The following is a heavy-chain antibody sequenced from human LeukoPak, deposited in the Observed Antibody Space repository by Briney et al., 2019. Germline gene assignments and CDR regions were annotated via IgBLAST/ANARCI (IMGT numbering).Heavy chain of an antibody. V-gene: IGHV3-23*01. CDR1: GFTFSSYA. Sequence: GGSLRLSCAASGFTFSSYAMSWVRQAPGKGLEWVSAISGSGGSTYYADSVKGGLTISRDNSKNTLYLQMNSLRAEDTAVYYCATRGRWLQLLYYFDYWGQGTLVTVSS. J-gene: IGHJ4*02. CDR3: ATRGRWLQLLYYFDY. D-gene: IGHD5-24*01. CDR2: ISGSGGST.